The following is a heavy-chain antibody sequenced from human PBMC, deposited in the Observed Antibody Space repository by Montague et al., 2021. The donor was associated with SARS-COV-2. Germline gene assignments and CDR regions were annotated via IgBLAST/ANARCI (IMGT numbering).Heavy chain of an antibody. CDR1: GGSISSGGYY. Sequence: TLSLTCTVSGGSISSGGYYWSWIRQHPGKGLEWIGYIYYSGSTYYNPSLKSRVTISVDTSKNQFSLRLSSVTAAETAVYYCARLTAGYCSGGSCYWGTGFDFWGQGTLVTVSS. CDR3: ARLTAGYCSGGSCYWGTGFDF. D-gene: IGHD2-15*01. CDR2: IYYSGST. V-gene: IGHV4-31*03. J-gene: IGHJ4*02.